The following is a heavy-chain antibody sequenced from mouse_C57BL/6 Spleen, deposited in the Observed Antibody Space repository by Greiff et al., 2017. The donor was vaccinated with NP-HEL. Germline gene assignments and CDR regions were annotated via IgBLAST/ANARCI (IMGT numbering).Heavy chain of an antibody. CDR3: SEDSAFYYCAYTTEDYFDY. CDR2: GQGLEWIG. D-gene: IGHD1-1*01. Sequence: VQLQQSGPELARPWASVKISCQAFYTFSRRVHFAIRDTNYWMQWVKQRPGQGLEWIGAIYPGNGDTSYNQKFKGKATMTADKSYSTAYMQLSSRTSEDSAFYYCAYTTEDYFDYLGQGTTLTVSS. J-gene: IGHJ2*01. CDR1: YTFSRRVH. V-gene: IGHV1-87*01.